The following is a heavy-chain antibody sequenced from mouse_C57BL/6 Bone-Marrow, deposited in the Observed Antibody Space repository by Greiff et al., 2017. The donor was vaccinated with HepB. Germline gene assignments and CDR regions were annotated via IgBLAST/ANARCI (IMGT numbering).Heavy chain of an antibody. V-gene: IGHV1-52*01. CDR2: IDPSDSET. J-gene: IGHJ1*03. Sequence: VQLQQPGAELVRPGSSVKLSCKASGYTFTSYWMHWVKQRPIQGLEWIGNIDPSDSETHYNQKFKDKATLTVDKSSSTACMQLSSLTSEDSAVYYCARARDGYQENFDVWGTGTTVTVSS. D-gene: IGHD2-3*01. CDR1: GYTFTSYW. CDR3: ARARDGYQENFDV.